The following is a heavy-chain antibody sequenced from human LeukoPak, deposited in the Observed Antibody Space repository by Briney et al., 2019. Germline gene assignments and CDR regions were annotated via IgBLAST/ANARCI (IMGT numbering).Heavy chain of an antibody. J-gene: IGHJ5*02. CDR3: ARDDYRGVTNFDP. CDR1: GGSISPYF. V-gene: IGHV4-59*01. D-gene: IGHD3-10*01. Sequence: PSETLSLTCTVSGGSISPYFGSWIRQPPGKGLEWIGYISYTGSTNYNPSLKSRVTISVDTSKNQFSLQLTSVTAADTAVYYCARDDYRGVTNFDPWGQGTLVTVSS. CDR2: ISYTGST.